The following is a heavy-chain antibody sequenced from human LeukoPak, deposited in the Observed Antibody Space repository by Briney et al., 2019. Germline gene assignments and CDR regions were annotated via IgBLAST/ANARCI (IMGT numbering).Heavy chain of an antibody. Sequence: SETLSLTCAVYGGSFSGYYWSWIRQPPGKGLEWIGEINHSGSINYNPSLESRITISVDTSKNQFSLKLYSVTAADTAVYYCARQGDSTKGYYLDWFDPWGQGTLVIVSS. J-gene: IGHJ5*02. V-gene: IGHV4-34*01. CDR3: ARQGDSTKGYYLDWFDP. CDR2: INHSGSI. CDR1: GGSFSGYY. D-gene: IGHD3-3*01.